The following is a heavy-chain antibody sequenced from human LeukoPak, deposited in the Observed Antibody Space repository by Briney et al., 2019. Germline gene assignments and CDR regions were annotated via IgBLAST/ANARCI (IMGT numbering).Heavy chain of an antibody. J-gene: IGHJ4*02. V-gene: IGHV3-7*01. CDR2: IKYDGSEE. CDR3: AYTNHLTY. Sequence: AGGSLRLSCAASGLTFSGQWMNWVRQAPGQGLEWVANIKYDGSEEYYADPVKGRFTISRDNAKNSLSLQMNYVRAGDTAIYYCAYTNHLTYWGQGTLVTVSS. CDR1: GLTFSGQW. D-gene: IGHD3-16*01.